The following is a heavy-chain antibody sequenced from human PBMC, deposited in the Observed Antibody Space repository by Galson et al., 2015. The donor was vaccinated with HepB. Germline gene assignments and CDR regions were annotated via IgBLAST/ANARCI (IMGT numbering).Heavy chain of an antibody. CDR1: GFTFSDYY. Sequence: SLRLSCAASGFTFSDYYMSWIRQAPGKGMEWVSYIRISDRTIYYTDSVKGRFIISRDNAKNSLYLQMNSLRAEDTAVYYCARRGDFWNGFVMDVWGKGTTVTVSS. J-gene: IGHJ6*03. D-gene: IGHD3-3*01. CDR3: ARRGDFWNGFVMDV. V-gene: IGHV3-11*01. CDR2: IRISDRTI.